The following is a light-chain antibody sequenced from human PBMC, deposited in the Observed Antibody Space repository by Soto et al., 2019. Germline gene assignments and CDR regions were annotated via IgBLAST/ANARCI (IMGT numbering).Light chain of an antibody. CDR3: QQSYSTPRT. V-gene: IGKV1-39*01. CDR1: QSISSY. Sequence: DIQMTQSPSSLSASAGDRVTITCRASQSISSYLNWYQQKPGKAPKLLIYAASSLQSGVPSRFSGSGSGTDFTLTISSLQPEDCATDYCQQSYSTPRTFGQGTKVEIK. J-gene: IGKJ1*01. CDR2: AAS.